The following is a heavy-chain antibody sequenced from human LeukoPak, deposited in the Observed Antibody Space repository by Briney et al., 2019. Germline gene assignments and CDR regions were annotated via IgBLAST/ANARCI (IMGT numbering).Heavy chain of an antibody. V-gene: IGHV1-69*13. CDR1: GGTFISYA. Sequence: ASVKVSCKASGGTFISYAISWVRQAPGQGLEWMGGIIPIFGTANYAQKFQGRVTITADESTSTAYMELSSLRSEDTAVYYCARGRWLQLTVSFDYWGQGTLVTVSS. J-gene: IGHJ4*02. CDR2: IIPIFGTA. CDR3: ARGRWLQLTVSFDY. D-gene: IGHD5-24*01.